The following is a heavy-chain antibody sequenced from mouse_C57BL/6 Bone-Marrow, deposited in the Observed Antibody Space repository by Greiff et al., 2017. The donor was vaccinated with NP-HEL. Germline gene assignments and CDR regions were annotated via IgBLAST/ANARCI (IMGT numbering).Heavy chain of an antibody. CDR1: GYTFTDYY. V-gene: IGHV1-19*01. CDR2: INPYNGGT. Sequence: VQLKQSGPVLVKPGASVKMSCKASGYTFTDYYMNWVKQSHGKSLEWIGVINPYNGGTSYNQKFKGKATLTVDKSSSTAYMELNSLTSEDSAVYYCYSYGSSPAWFAYWGQGTLVTVSA. CDR3: YSYGSSPAWFAY. J-gene: IGHJ3*01. D-gene: IGHD1-1*01.